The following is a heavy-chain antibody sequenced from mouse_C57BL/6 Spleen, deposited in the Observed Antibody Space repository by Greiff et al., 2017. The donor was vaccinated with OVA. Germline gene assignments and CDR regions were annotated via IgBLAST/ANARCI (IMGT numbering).Heavy chain of an antibody. D-gene: IGHD2-1*01. CDR1: GYTFTSYW. CDR2: IDPSDSEP. CDR3: ARGDGNAMDY. V-gene: IGHV1-52*01. Sequence: VQLQQSGAELVRPGSSVKLSCKASGYTFTSYWMHWVKQRPIQGLEWIGNIDPSDSEPHYNQKFKDKATLTVDKSSSTAYMQLSSLTSEDSAVYYCARGDGNAMDYWGQGTSVTVSS. J-gene: IGHJ4*01.